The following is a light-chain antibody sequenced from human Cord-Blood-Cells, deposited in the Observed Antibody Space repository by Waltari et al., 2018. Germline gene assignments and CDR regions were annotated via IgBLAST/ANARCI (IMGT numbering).Light chain of an antibody. J-gene: IGKJ4*01. CDR3: QQRSNWLT. CDR1: QSVSSY. Sequence: EIVLTPSPATLSLSPGERATLSCRASQSVSSYLAWYQQKPGQAPRLLIYDASNRATGIPARFSGSVSGTDFTLTISSLEPEDFAVYYCQQRSNWLTFGGGTKVEIK. CDR2: DAS. V-gene: IGKV3-11*01.